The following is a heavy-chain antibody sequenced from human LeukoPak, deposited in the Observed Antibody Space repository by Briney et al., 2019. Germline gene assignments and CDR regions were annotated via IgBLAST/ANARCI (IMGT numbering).Heavy chain of an antibody. D-gene: IGHD5-24*01. V-gene: IGHV3-7*04. CDR1: GFPFSSYW. CDR3: TRVGYIDEGIAY. Sequence: GGSLRLSCVASGFPFSSYWMTWVRQAPGKGLEWVANIKQDGSKKSYVDSVKGRFTISRDNAKNSLYLQMNSLRAEDTAIYYCTRVGYIDEGIAYWGQGTLVTVSS. CDR2: IKQDGSKK. J-gene: IGHJ4*02.